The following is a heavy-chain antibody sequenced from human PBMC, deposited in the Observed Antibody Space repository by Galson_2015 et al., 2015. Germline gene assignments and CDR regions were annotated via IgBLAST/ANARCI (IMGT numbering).Heavy chain of an antibody. Sequence: PALVKPTQTLTLTCTFSGFSLSTSGVGVGWIRQPPGKALEWLALIYWDDDKRYSPSLKSRLTITKDTSKNQVVLTMTNMDPVDTATYYCALARYRTNGVCYTPYEYFQHWGQGTLVTVSS. CDR3: ALARYRTNGVCYTPYEYFQH. D-gene: IGHD2-8*01. J-gene: IGHJ1*01. V-gene: IGHV2-5*02. CDR2: IYWDDDK. CDR1: GFSLSTSGVG.